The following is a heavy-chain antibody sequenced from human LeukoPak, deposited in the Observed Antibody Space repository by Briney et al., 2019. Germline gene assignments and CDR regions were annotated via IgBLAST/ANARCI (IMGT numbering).Heavy chain of an antibody. J-gene: IGHJ4*02. D-gene: IGHD6-19*01. CDR1: GFIFSSYW. V-gene: IGHV3-7*03. CDR3: ARVSDISVAAYFDY. Sequence: GGSLRLSCAASGFIFSSYWMTWVRQAPGKGLEWVATIKHDGSEDYYLDSVKGRFTISRDNAKNSLYLQMNSLRAEDTALYYCARVSDISVAAYFDYWGQGTLVTVSS. CDR2: IKHDGSED.